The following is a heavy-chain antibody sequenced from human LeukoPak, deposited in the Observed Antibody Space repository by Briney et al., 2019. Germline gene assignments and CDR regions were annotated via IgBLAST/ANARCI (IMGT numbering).Heavy chain of an antibody. CDR3: ARQSVIADFWSGHYYFDY. J-gene: IGHJ4*02. V-gene: IGHV3-30-3*01. CDR1: GFTFSNYA. D-gene: IGHD3-3*01. CDR2: ISHDGGNK. Sequence: GGSLRLSCAASGFTFSNYALHWVRQAPGKGLEWVALISHDGGNKYYADSVRGRFTISRDNAKNSLYLQMNSLRAEDTAVYYCARQSVIADFWSGHYYFDYWGQGTLVTVSS.